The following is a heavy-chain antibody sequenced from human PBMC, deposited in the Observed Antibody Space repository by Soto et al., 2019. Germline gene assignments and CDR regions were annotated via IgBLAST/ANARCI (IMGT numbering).Heavy chain of an antibody. V-gene: IGHV3-30*18. CDR1: GFTFSSYG. Sequence: HPGGSLRLSCAASGFTFSSYGMHWVRQAPGKGLEWVAVISYDGSNKYYADSVKGRFTISRDNSKNTLYLQMNSLRAEDTAVYYCAKDGISELESSGSYLTYWGQGTLVTVSS. CDR3: AKDGISELESSGSYLTY. CDR2: ISYDGSNK. J-gene: IGHJ4*02. D-gene: IGHD1-26*01.